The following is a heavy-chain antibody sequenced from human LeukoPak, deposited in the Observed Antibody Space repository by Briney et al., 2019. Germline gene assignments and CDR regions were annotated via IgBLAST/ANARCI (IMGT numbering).Heavy chain of an antibody. CDR1: GGSISSYY. CDR3: AREGSMTARPFVSIDY. V-gene: IGHV4-59*12. Sequence: SETLSLTCTVSGGSISSYYWSWIRQPPGKGLEWIGYIYYSGSTNYNPSLESRVTMSVHTSKNQFSLKLTSVTAADTAVYYCAREGSMTARPFVSIDYWGQGTLVTVSS. D-gene: IGHD6-6*01. J-gene: IGHJ4*02. CDR2: IYYSGST.